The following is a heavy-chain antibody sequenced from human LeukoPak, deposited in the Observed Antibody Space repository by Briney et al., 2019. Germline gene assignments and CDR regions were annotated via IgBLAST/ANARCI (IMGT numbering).Heavy chain of an antibody. D-gene: IGHD6-19*01. CDR2: IRSDNGKT. V-gene: IGHV1-18*01. CDR3: ARDYSSGWYSVDY. J-gene: IGHJ4*02. CDR1: NYTFTAYG. Sequence: ASVKVSCKTFNYTFTAYGINWVRQAPGQGLGWMGWIRSDNGKTNYAQKLQGRVTLTTDTTTSTAYMELRSLRSDDTAIYYCARDYSSGWYSVDYWGQGTLITVSS.